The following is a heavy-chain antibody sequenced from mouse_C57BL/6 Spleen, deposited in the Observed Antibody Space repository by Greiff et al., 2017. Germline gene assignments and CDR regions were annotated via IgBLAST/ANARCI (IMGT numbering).Heavy chain of an antibody. CDR1: GYTFTSYW. V-gene: IGHV1-52*01. CDR3: SRRGYYDYGGYYFDY. J-gene: IGHJ2*01. CDR2: IDPSDSAT. D-gene: IGHD2-4*01. Sequence: QVQLQQSGAELVRPGSSVKLSCKASGYTFTSYWMHWVKQRPIQGLEWIGNIDPSDSATHYNQKFKDKATLTVDKSSSTAYMQLSSLTSEDSAVYYCSRRGYYDYGGYYFDYWGQGTTLTVSS.